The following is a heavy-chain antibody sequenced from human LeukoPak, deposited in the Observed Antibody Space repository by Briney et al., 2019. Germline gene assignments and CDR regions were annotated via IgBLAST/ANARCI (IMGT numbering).Heavy chain of an antibody. CDR2: INPNSGGT. J-gene: IGHJ6*03. V-gene: IGHV1-2*02. CDR3: ARDRKQWLVLPTYYYYYYMDV. Sequence: ASVKVSCKASGYTFTGYYMHWVRQAPGQGLEWMGWINPNSGGTNYAQKFQGRVTMTTDTSTSTAYMELRSLRSDDTAVYYCARDRKQWLVLPTYYYYYYMDVWGKGTTVTVSS. D-gene: IGHD6-19*01. CDR1: GYTFTGYY.